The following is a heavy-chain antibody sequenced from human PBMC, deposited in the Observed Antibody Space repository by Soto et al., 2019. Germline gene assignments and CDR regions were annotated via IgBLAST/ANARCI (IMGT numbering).Heavy chain of an antibody. CDR3: ARKAWTRLDY. V-gene: IGHV4-4*02. D-gene: IGHD1-1*01. CDR1: GGSITASVW. Sequence: QLRLQESGPGLVKPSETLSLTCSISGGSITASVWWTWVRLTPEKGLQWIGEVFHTGSVNYNPSLQSRLTISVDKSRGQFSLRLTSVTAADAAVDYCARKAWTRLDYWGQGALVTVSS. CDR2: VFHTGSV. J-gene: IGHJ4*02.